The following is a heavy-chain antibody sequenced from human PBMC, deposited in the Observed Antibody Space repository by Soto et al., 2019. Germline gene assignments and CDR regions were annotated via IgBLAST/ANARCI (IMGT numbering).Heavy chain of an antibody. CDR2: IYPGDSDT. CDR3: ARHAVMYNWNSWFDP. D-gene: IGHD1-7*01. J-gene: IGHJ5*02. CDR1: GYSFTTYW. V-gene: IGHV5-51*01. Sequence: PGESLKISCKGSGYSFTTYWIAWVRQMPGKGLEWMGIIYPGDSDTRYSPSFQGQVTISADKSINTAYLQWSSLKASDTAIYYCARHAVMYNWNSWFDPWGQGTLVTVSS.